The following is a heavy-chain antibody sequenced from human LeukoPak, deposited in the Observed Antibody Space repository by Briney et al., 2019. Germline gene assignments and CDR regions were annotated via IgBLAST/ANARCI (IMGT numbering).Heavy chain of an antibody. V-gene: IGHV4-31*03. CDR3: ARDVTGGSYFDY. D-gene: IGHD1-26*01. CDR1: DASISGYY. CDR2: IYYSGTT. J-gene: IGHJ4*02. Sequence: SETLSLTCTASDASISGYYWSWIRQYPGKGLEWIGYIYYSGTTYYNPSLKSRVTMSVDTSKNQFSLKLISVTAADTAVYYCARDVTGGSYFDYWGQGTLVTVSS.